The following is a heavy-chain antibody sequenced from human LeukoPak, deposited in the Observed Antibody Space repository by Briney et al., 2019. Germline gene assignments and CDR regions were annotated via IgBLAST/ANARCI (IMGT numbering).Heavy chain of an antibody. J-gene: IGHJ6*03. V-gene: IGHV1-18*01. Sequence: ASVKVSCKASGYTFTNHGIHWVRQAPGQGFEWMGWITPYNGYTNYAPKFQDRVTMTTDTSTSTVYMELRSLISDDTAVYYCARGATKVTSVIHMDVWGKGTTVIVSS. CDR2: ITPYNGYT. CDR1: GYTFTNHG. D-gene: IGHD4-17*01. CDR3: ARGATKVTSVIHMDV.